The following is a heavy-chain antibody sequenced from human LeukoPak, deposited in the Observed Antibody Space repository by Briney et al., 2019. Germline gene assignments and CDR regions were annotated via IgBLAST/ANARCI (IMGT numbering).Heavy chain of an antibody. D-gene: IGHD3-10*01. Sequence: SETLSLTCTASGVSISSYYWSWLRQPPGKGLEWVGYIYYSGSTNYNPSLKSRVTISVDTSKNQFSLKLSSVTAADTAVYYCARNYYGSGSGAGREFDPWGQGTLVTVSS. V-gene: IGHV4-59*01. J-gene: IGHJ5*02. CDR1: GVSISSYY. CDR3: ARNYYGSGSGAGREFDP. CDR2: IYYSGST.